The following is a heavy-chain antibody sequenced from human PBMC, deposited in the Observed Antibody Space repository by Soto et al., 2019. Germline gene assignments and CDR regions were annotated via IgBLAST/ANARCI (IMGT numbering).Heavy chain of an antibody. J-gene: IGHJ6*02. V-gene: IGHV4-59*01. D-gene: IGHD2-15*01. CDR1: GDSIRSYY. CDR3: ARAYGGFANGSDV. CDR2: IYYSGST. Sequence: LSLTCTVSGDSIRSYYWTWIRQPPGKGLELIGYIYYSGSTRYNPSLKSRVTISVDMSKNQFSLKLSSVIAADTAVYYCARAYGGFANGSDVWGQGTLVTVS.